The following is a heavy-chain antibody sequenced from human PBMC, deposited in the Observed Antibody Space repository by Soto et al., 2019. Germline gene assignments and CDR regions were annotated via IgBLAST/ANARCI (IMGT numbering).Heavy chain of an antibody. V-gene: IGHV3-30-3*01. J-gene: IGHJ5*02. CDR1: GFTFSSYA. Sequence: GGSLRLSCAASGFTFSSYAMHWVRQAPGKGLEWVAVISYDGSNIYYADSVKGRFTISRDNSKNTLYLQMNSLRAEDTAVYYCARDQVAVAGRRNWFDPWGQGTLVTVSS. CDR3: ARDQVAVAGRRNWFDP. D-gene: IGHD6-19*01. CDR2: ISYDGSNI.